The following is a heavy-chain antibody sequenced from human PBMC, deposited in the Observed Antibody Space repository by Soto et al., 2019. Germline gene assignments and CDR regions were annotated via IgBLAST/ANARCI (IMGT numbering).Heavy chain of an antibody. CDR2: IGTDGRNK. CDR1: GFTFGNYA. D-gene: IGHD6-19*01. J-gene: IGHJ6*02. V-gene: IGHV3-30*18. Sequence: PGGSLRLSCAASGFTFGNYAMHWVRQAPGKGLDYVSGIGTDGRNKYYADAVKGRFTISRDNSKNTLYLQMSSLRTEDTAVYYCVKDGSSGWPYFYDMDVWGQGTTVTVSS. CDR3: VKDGSSGWPYFYDMDV.